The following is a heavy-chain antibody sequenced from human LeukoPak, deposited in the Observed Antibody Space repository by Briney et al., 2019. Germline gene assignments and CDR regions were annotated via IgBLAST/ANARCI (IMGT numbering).Heavy chain of an antibody. D-gene: IGHD1-26*01. CDR3: ARGELLDY. CDR1: GFSFITYS. Sequence: PGGSLRLSCAASGFSFITYSMNWVRQAPGKGLEWVSSISSGGRYVYYADSVKGRFTISRDNAKNSLYLQMNSLRAEDTAVYYCARGELLDYWGQGTLVTVSS. V-gene: IGHV3-21*01. CDR2: ISSGGRYV. J-gene: IGHJ4*02.